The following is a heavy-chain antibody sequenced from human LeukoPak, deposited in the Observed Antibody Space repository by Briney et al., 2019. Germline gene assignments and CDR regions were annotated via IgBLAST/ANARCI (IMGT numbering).Heavy chain of an antibody. V-gene: IGHV3-23*01. Sequence: GGSLRLSCAASGFTFSSRTMSWVRQAPGKGLEWVSTITTSDGNTYYADSVKGRFTVSRDNSKNTLFLQMNSLRAEDTAVYYCAKSRYSSGWYYFDYWGQGTLVTVSS. CDR2: ITTSDGNT. CDR1: GFTFSSRT. J-gene: IGHJ4*02. D-gene: IGHD6-19*01. CDR3: AKSRYSSGWYYFDY.